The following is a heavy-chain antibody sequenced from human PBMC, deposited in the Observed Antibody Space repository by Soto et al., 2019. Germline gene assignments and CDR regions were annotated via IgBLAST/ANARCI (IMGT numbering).Heavy chain of an antibody. CDR1: GFSLTGYY. J-gene: IGHJ6*02. CDR3: ARERYQVLSDEMDV. CDR2: INPNTGGT. D-gene: IGHD3-16*01. V-gene: IGHV1-2*02. Sequence: ASVKVSCKASGFSLTGYYFHWIRAAPGQGLEWLGWINPNTGGTTYAQKFQGRVNLTWDTSINTAYMELSSLRPDDTAMYYCARERYQVLSDEMDVWGQGTSVTVSS.